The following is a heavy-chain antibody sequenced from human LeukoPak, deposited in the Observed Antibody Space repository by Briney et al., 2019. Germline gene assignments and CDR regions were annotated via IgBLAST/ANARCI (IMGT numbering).Heavy chain of an antibody. J-gene: IGHJ4*02. CDR1: GGTFSSYA. Sequence: SVKVSCKASGGTFSSYAISWVRQPPGQGLEWMGRIIPILGIANYAQKFQGRVTITADKSTSTAYMELSSLRSEDTAVYYCRSEYYDSSGYPGDYWGQGTLVTVSS. CDR3: RSEYYDSSGYPGDY. CDR2: IIPILGIA. D-gene: IGHD3-22*01. V-gene: IGHV1-69*04.